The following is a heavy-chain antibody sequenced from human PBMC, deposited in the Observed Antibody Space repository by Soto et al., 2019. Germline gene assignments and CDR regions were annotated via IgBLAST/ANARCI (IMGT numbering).Heavy chain of an antibody. CDR3: ARDYREKYYDFWSGYLYFDY. J-gene: IGHJ4*02. V-gene: IGHV4-30-4*01. Sequence: PSETLSLTCTVSGGSISSGDYYWSWIRQPPGKGLEWIGYIYYSGSTYYNPFLKSRVTISVDTSKNQFSLKLSSVTAADTAVYYCARDYREKYYDFWSGYLYFDYWGQGTLVTVSS. CDR2: IYYSGST. CDR1: GGSISSGDYY. D-gene: IGHD3-3*01.